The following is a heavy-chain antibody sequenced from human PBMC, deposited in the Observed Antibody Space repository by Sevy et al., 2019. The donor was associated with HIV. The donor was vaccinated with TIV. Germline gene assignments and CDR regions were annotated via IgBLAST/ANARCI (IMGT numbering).Heavy chain of an antibody. Sequence: GGSLRLSCGVSGFALRSYTMNWVRQAPGKGLEWVASISATGGSTYYADSVKDRFTISRDVSKSTLYLQMNSLTAEDTAMFYCAKTLQKLPFHPHYFDYWGQGTLVTVSS. D-gene: IGHD2-21*02. CDR1: GFALRSYT. V-gene: IGHV3-23*01. CDR2: ISATGGST. CDR3: AKTLQKLPFHPHYFDY. J-gene: IGHJ4*02.